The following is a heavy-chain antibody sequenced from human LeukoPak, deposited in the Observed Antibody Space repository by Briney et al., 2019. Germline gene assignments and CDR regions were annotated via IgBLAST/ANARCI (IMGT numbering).Heavy chain of an antibody. CDR2: INHSGST. V-gene: IGHV4-34*01. J-gene: IGHJ4*02. CDR3: ARGRPGYCSSTSCYTPYFDY. Sequence: SETLSLTCAVYGGSFSGYYWSWIRQPPGKGLEWIGEINHSGSTNYNPSLKSRVTISVDTSKNQFSLKLSSVTAADTAVYYCARGRPGYCSSTSCYTPYFDYWGQGTLVTVSS. D-gene: IGHD2-2*02. CDR1: GGSFSGYY.